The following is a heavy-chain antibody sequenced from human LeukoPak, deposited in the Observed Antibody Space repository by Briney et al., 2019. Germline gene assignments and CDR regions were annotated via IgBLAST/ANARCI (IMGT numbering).Heavy chain of an antibody. CDR3: ARDLGGYDRGGDY. CDR1: GFTVSSNY. D-gene: IGHD5-12*01. V-gene: IGHV3-53*01. CDR2: IFSGGST. Sequence: PGGSLRLSCAASGFTVSSNYMSWVRQAPGKGLECVSVIFSGGSTYYADSVKGRFTISRDNSKNTLYLQMNSLRAEDTAVYYCARDLGGYDRGGDYWGQGTLVTVSS. J-gene: IGHJ4*02.